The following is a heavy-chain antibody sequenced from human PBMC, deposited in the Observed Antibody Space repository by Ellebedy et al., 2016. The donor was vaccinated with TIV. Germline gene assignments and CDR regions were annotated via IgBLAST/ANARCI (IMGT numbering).Heavy chain of an antibody. V-gene: IGHV3-23*01. CDR2: IIGSGGST. CDR1: EFTFSSYA. J-gene: IGHJ4*02. CDR3: ARRGNGIYYFDY. Sequence: GESLKISCAASEFTFSSYAMSWVRQAPGKGLEWVSGIIGSGGSTFYVDSVKGRFTISRDNSKNTLYLQMNSLRAEDTAVYYCARRGNGIYYFDYWGQGTLVTVSS. D-gene: IGHD2/OR15-2a*01.